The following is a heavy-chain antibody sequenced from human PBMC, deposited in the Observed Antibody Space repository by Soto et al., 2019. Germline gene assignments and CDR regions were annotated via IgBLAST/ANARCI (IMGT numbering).Heavy chain of an antibody. CDR2: IYYDGGT. Sequence: PSETLSLTCTVSGGSISSGDYHWSWIRQTPGKGLEWIGYIYYDGGTYYNPSLKSRLTISLDTSKNQFSLKLSSVTAADTAVYYCARDAKSYYYDITKYYFDSWGQGTPVTVSS. V-gene: IGHV4-30-4*01. CDR3: ARDAKSYYYDITKYYFDS. J-gene: IGHJ4*02. CDR1: GGSISSGDYH. D-gene: IGHD3-9*01.